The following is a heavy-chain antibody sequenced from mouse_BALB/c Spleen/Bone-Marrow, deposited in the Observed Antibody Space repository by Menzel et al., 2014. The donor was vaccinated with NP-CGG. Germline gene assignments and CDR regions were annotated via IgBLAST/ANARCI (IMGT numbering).Heavy chain of an antibody. D-gene: IGHD2-1*01. CDR1: GYTFTSYT. Sequence: VQLQQSGAELARPGASVKMSCKASGYTFTSYTMHWVKQRPGQGLEWIGYINPSSGYTNYNQKSKDKATLTADKSSSTAYMQLSSLTSEDSAVYYCARESYGNWFAYWGQGTLVTVSA. V-gene: IGHV1-4*01. CDR2: INPSSGYT. J-gene: IGHJ3*01. CDR3: ARESYGNWFAY.